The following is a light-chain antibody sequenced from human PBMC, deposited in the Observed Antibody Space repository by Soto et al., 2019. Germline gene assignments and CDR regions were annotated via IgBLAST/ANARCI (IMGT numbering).Light chain of an antibody. CDR3: QQCYITPYT. V-gene: IGKV1-39*01. J-gene: IGKJ2*01. CDR2: AAS. CDR1: QSISVH. Sequence: DIQMTQSPPSLSASVGDTVTITCRASQSISVHLNWYQQKPGKVPKLLLYAASNLQSGVPSRFSGSGSETDFALTISSVQPEDFATYSCQQCYITPYTFGQGTKLQIK.